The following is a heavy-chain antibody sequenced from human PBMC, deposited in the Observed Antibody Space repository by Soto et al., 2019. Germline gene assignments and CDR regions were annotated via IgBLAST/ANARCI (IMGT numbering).Heavy chain of an antibody. Sequence: VASVKVSCKASGYTFTSYDINWVRQATGQGLEWMGWMNPNSGNTGYAQKFQGRVTMTRNTSISTAYMELSSLGSEDTAVYYCAIGGREYYDSSGYHYYGMDVWGQGTTVTVSS. J-gene: IGHJ6*02. CDR1: GYTFTSYD. D-gene: IGHD3-22*01. V-gene: IGHV1-8*01. CDR3: AIGGREYYDSSGYHYYGMDV. CDR2: MNPNSGNT.